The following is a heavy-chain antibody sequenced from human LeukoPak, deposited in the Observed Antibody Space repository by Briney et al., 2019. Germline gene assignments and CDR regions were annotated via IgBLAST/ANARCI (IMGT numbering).Heavy chain of an antibody. V-gene: IGHV1-2*02. J-gene: IGHJ4*02. CDR1: GYTFTGYY. D-gene: IGHD5-12*01. CDR3: ARPRYNYALSFDY. Sequence: ASVKVSCKASGYTFTGYYMHWVRQAPGQGLEWMGWINPNSGGTNYAQKFQGRVTMTRDTSISTAYMELYRLRSDDTAVYYCARPRYNYALSFDYWGQGTLVTVSS. CDR2: INPNSGGT.